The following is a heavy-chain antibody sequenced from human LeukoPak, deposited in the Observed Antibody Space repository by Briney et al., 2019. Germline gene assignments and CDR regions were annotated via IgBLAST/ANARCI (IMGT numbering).Heavy chain of an antibody. Sequence: PSETLSLTCTVSGDSISSYNYFWGWIRQPPGKGLEWVGSIYYRGNTYYNPSLKSRVTLSADTFKHQYSLKVTSVTAADTAVYYCAKASSGYYWDFDYWGQGALVTVSS. CDR2: IYYRGNT. J-gene: IGHJ4*02. V-gene: IGHV4-39*01. CDR3: AKASSGYYWDFDY. D-gene: IGHD3-22*01. CDR1: GDSISSYNYF.